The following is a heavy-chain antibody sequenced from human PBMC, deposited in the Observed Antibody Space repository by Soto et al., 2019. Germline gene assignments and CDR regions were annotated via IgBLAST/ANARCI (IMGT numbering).Heavy chain of an antibody. J-gene: IGHJ4*02. CDR3: VREGVGADSSEYPSRYFEV. CDR1: GGPISGDYY. D-gene: IGHD1-26*01. CDR2: IFYSGST. V-gene: IGHV4-30-4*01. Sequence: SETLSLTCNVSGGPISGDYYWTWIRQPPGKGLEWIGYIFYSGSTYYNPSLKSRVTMSVDTSKNQFSLRLSSVTAADTAVYYFVREGVGADSSEYPSRYFEVWGQGILVSVSS.